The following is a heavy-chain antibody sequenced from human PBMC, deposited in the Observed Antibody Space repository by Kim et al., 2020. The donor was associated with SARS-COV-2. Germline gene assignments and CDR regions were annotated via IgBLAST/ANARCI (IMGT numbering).Heavy chain of an antibody. CDR2: ISYDGSNK. D-gene: IGHD3-22*01. V-gene: IGHV3-30-3*01. Sequence: GGSLRLSCAASGFTFSSYAMHWVRQAPGKGLEWVAVISYDGSNKYYADSVKGRFTISRDNSKNTLYLQMNSLRAEDTAVYYCAREVRPYSLYYYDSSGFDYWGQGTLVTVSS. J-gene: IGHJ4*02. CDR3: AREVRPYSLYYYDSSGFDY. CDR1: GFTFSSYA.